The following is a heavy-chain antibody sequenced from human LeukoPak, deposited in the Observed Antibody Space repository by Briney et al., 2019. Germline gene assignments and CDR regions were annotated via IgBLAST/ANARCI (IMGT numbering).Heavy chain of an antibody. CDR3: ARDAGDGSCLAY. Sequence: GSSVKVSCKASGGTFSSYAISWVRQAPGQGLEWMGGIIPIFGTANYAHKFQGRVTITTDESKRTAYMELSSLRSEDTAVYYCARDAGDGSCLAYWGQGTLVTVSS. J-gene: IGHJ4*02. CDR2: IIPIFGTA. CDR1: GGTFSSYA. D-gene: IGHD1-26*01. V-gene: IGHV1-69*05.